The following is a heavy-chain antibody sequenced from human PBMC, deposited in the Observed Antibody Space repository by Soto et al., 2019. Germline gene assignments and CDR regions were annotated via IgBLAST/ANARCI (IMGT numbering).Heavy chain of an antibody. V-gene: IGHV1-18*01. CDR3: ARDGGWQPDY. Sequence: QVQLVQSGAEVKKPGASVKVSCKASGYTFTSYGISWVRQAPGQGLEWMGWISAYNGNTNYAQKLXGXAXMXXDTSTSKAYMELRSLRSDDTAVYYRARDGGWQPDYWGQGTLVTVSS. CDR2: ISAYNGNT. CDR1: GYTFTSYG. D-gene: IGHD6-19*01. J-gene: IGHJ4*02.